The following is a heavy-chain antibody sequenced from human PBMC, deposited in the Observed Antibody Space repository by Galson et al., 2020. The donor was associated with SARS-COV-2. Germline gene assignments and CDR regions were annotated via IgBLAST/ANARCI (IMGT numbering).Heavy chain of an antibody. V-gene: IGHV4-30-4*01. J-gene: IGHJ4*02. CDR1: GGSISSGDYY. CDR2: INYSGST. Sequence: ETSETLSLTCTVSGGSISSGDYYWSWIRQPPGKGLEWIGYINYSGSTYYNPSLKSRVTISVDTSKNQFSLKLSSVTAADTAVYYCARVLGSITFGGVIVIGPFDYWGQGTLVTVSS. D-gene: IGHD3-16*02. CDR3: ARVLGSITFGGVIVIGPFDY.